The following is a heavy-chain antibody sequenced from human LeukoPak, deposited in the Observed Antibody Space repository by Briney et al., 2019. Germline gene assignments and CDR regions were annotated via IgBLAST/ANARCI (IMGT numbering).Heavy chain of an antibody. Sequence: ASVKVPCKASGYTFTSYGISWVRQAPGQGLEWMGWISAYNGNTNYAQKLQGRVTMTTDTSTSTAYMELRSLRSDDTAVYYCARDYEGYCSSTSCPYFDYWGQGTLVTVSS. CDR1: GYTFTSYG. CDR2: ISAYNGNT. D-gene: IGHD2-2*01. V-gene: IGHV1-18*01. CDR3: ARDYEGYCSSTSCPYFDY. J-gene: IGHJ4*02.